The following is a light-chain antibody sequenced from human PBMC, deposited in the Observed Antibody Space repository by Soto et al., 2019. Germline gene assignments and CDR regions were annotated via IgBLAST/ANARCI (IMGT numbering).Light chain of an antibody. CDR3: QQSYSTPVYT. V-gene: IGKV1-39*01. Sequence: DIQMTQSPSSLSASVGARVTITCRSSQSFSSYLNWYQQKPGKAPKLLIYAASSLQSGVPSRFSGSGSGTDFTLTISSLQPEDFATYYCQQSYSTPVYTFGQGTKLEIK. CDR1: QSFSSY. CDR2: AAS. J-gene: IGKJ2*01.